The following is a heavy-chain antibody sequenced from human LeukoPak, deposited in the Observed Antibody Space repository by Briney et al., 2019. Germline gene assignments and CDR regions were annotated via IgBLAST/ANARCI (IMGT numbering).Heavy chain of an antibody. CDR2: TYYRSTWYN. CDR3: ARLVGASWFGS. CDR1: GDSVSSNSVT. J-gene: IGHJ5*01. Sequence: SQTLSLTCAISGDSVSSNSVTWNWIRQSPSRGLEWLGRTYYRSTWYNDYAVSVRGRITVNPDTSKNQFSLHLNSVTPEDTAVYYCARLVGASWFGSWGQGTLVTVSS. V-gene: IGHV6-1*01. D-gene: IGHD1-26*01.